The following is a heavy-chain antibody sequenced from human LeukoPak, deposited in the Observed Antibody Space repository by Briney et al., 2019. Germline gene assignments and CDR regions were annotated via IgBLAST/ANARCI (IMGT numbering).Heavy chain of an antibody. Sequence: SETLSLTCTVSGYSISSGYYWGWIRQPPGKGLEWIGSIYHSGGTYYNPSLKSRVTISVDTSKNQFSLKLSSVTAADTAVYYCAREMGSTVDYWGQGTLVTVSS. CDR3: AREMGSTVDY. D-gene: IGHD2-8*01. J-gene: IGHJ4*02. CDR1: GYSISSGYY. V-gene: IGHV4-38-2*02. CDR2: IYHSGGT.